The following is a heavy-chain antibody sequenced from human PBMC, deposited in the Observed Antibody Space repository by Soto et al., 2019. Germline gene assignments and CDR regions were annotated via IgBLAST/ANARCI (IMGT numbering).Heavy chain of an antibody. J-gene: IGHJ4*02. CDR3: ARGVGDPPLGFDY. Sequence: QIQLWQSGAEVKKPGTSVKVSCKASGYTFVSYGITWVREAPGQGLQWMGWISAYNVNTNYAQKLQGRVTMTTDTSTNTVYMEMMSLTSDDTAVYYCARGVGDPPLGFDYWGQGTLVTVSS. V-gene: IGHV1-18*01. CDR2: ISAYNVNT. CDR1: GYTFVSYG. D-gene: IGHD1-26*01.